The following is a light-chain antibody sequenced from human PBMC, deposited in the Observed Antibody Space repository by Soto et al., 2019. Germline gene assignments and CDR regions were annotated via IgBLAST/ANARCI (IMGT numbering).Light chain of an antibody. CDR3: QQYQSYWT. J-gene: IGKJ1*01. V-gene: IGKV1-5*01. Sequence: DIQMTQSPSPLSASVGDRVIITCRASQSISSWLAWYQQKPGKVPNLLIYDASNLESGVPSRFSGSGSGTEFTLTISSLQPDDFATYYCQQYQSYWTFGQGTKVDIK. CDR1: QSISSW. CDR2: DAS.